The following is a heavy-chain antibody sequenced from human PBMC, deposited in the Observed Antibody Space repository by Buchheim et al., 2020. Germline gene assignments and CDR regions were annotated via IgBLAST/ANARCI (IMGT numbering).Heavy chain of an antibody. CDR2: VNAGGGT. V-gene: IGHV3-23*01. D-gene: IGHD2-15*01. Sequence: EVQLLESGGGLEPPGGSLRLSCTASGFTFSSYTITWVRQAPGKGLEWLSAVNAGGGTTYADSVRGRFTISRDNSKNTVYLQMNSLRAEDTAVYYCAKGGQVADYYYYGMDVWGQGTT. CDR1: GFTFSSYT. J-gene: IGHJ6*02. CDR3: AKGGQVADYYYYGMDV.